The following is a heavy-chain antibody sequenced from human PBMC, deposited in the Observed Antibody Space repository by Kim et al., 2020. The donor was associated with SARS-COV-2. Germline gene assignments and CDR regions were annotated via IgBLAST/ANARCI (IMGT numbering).Heavy chain of an antibody. V-gene: IGHV3-30*04. J-gene: IGHJ4*02. D-gene: IGHD3-22*01. CDR2: ISYDGSNK. Sequence: GGSLRLSCAASGFTFSSYAMHWVRQAPGKGLEWVAVISYDGSNKYYADSVKGRFTISRDNSKNTLYLQMNSLRAEDTAVYYCAGGSSGYSDYWGQGTLVTVSS. CDR3: AGGSSGYSDY. CDR1: GFTFSSYA.